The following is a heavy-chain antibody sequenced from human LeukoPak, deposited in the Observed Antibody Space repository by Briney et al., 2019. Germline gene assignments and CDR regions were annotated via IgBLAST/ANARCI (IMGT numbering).Heavy chain of an antibody. CDR2: IYYSEST. CDR3: ARGQGVPDY. CDR1: GGSISSYY. V-gene: IGHV4-59*01. J-gene: IGHJ4*02. D-gene: IGHD3-16*01. Sequence: PSETLSLTCTVSGGSISSYYWSWIRQPPGKGLEWIGYIYYSESTNYNPSLKSRVTISVDTSKNQFSLKLSSVTAADTAVYYCARGQGVPDYWGQGTLVTVSS.